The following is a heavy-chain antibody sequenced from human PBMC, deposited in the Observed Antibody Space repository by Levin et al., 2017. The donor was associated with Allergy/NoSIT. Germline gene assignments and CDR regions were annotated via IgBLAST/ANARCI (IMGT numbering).Heavy chain of an antibody. D-gene: IGHD2-2*01. Sequence: SGPTLVKPTQTLTLTCTFSGFSLSTSGVGVGWIRQPPGKALEWLALIYWDDDKRYSPSLKSRLTITKDTSKNQVVLTMTNMDPVDTATYYCAHRPGVCRSTSCYAGTFDYWGQGTLVTVSS. J-gene: IGHJ4*02. CDR2: IYWDDDK. CDR3: AHRPGVCRSTSCYAGTFDY. V-gene: IGHV2-5*02. CDR1: GFSLSTSGVG.